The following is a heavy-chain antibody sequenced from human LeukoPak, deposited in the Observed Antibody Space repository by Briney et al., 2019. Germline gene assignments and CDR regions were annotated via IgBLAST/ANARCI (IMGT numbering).Heavy chain of an antibody. D-gene: IGHD3-22*01. V-gene: IGHV1-69*05. J-gene: IGHJ4*02. CDR2: IIPIFGTA. CDR3: ARDPSPYYYDSSGYYSYYFDY. CDR1: GGTLSSYA. Sequence: SVKVSCKASGGTLSSYAISWVRQAPGQGLEWMGRIIPIFGTANYAQKFQGRVTITTDESTSTAYMELSSLRSKDTAVYYCARDPSPYYYDSSGYYSYYFDYWGQGTLVTVSS.